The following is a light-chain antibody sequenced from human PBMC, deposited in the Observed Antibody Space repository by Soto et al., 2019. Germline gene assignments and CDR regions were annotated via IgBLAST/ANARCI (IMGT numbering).Light chain of an antibody. CDR3: LLYYGGAQVL. CDR1: AGAVTSAYY. CDR2: STS. J-gene: IGLJ2*01. V-gene: IGLV7-43*01. Sequence: QDVVTQEPSLTVSPGGTVTLTCASSAGAVTSAYYTNWLQQKPGQAPRALIYSTSEKHSWTPARFSGSLLGGKAALTLSAAQPEDEADYYCLLYYGGAQVLFGGGTKLTVL.